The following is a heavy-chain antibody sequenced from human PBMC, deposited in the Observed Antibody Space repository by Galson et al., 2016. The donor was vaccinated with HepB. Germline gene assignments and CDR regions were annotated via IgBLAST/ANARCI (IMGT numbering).Heavy chain of an antibody. CDR1: GGSFSGYY. CDR3: TRGRYYFGSGKYSMNTNYFDY. J-gene: IGHJ4*02. CDR2: INHSGNT. Sequence: SETLSLTCGVYGGSFSGYYWTWIRQPPGKGPEWIGEINHSGNTNSNPSLKSRVSISIDTSNNQFSLRLTSVTAADTAIYYCTRGRYYFGSGKYSMNTNYFDYWGQGSLVTVSS. D-gene: IGHD3-10*01. V-gene: IGHV4-34*01.